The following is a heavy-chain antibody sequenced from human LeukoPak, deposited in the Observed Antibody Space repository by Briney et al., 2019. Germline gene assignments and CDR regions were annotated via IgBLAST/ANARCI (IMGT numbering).Heavy chain of an antibody. CDR1: GGSISSGGYY. J-gene: IGHJ4*02. CDR3: AGGVAGDRDFDY. CDR2: IYYSGST. V-gene: IGHV4-31*03. D-gene: IGHD6-19*01. Sequence: SETLSLTCTVSGGSISSGGYYWSWIRQHPGKGLEWIGYIYYSGSTYYNPSLKSRVTISVDTSKNQFSLKLSSVTAADAAVYYCAGGVAGDRDFDYWGQGTLVTVSS.